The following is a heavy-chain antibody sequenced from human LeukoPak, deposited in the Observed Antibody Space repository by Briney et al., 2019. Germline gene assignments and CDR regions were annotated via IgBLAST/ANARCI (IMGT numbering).Heavy chain of an antibody. CDR1: GGSIDATTYS. J-gene: IGHJ4*02. CDR3: ARHDCSSTICRCFDY. Sequence: SETLSLTCTVSGGSIDATTYSWGWIRQPPGKGLEWIGSIHYTGSAYFSPSLENRVTMSVDTSKNQFSLQLTSVAAADTAVYFCARHDCSSTICRCFDYWGQGSLVTVSS. V-gene: IGHV4-39*01. CDR2: IHYTGSA. D-gene: IGHD2-2*01.